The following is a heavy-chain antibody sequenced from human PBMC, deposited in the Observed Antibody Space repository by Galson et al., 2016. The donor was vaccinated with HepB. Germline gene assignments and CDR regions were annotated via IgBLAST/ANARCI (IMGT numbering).Heavy chain of an antibody. V-gene: IGHV5-10-1*01. CDR3: VRRPPLRTPGGGNY. J-gene: IGHJ4*02. Sequence: QSGAEAKKPGESLRISWKASGYSFTSFWITWVRQMHGTALARSGRNDPNESYTHYRPTFQGHVTISIDKSTGTAYLQWISLKPSDTPMTYCVRRPPLRTPGGGNYWGQGTLVTVSS. CDR2: NDPNESYT. D-gene: IGHD3-16*01. CDR1: GYSFTSFW.